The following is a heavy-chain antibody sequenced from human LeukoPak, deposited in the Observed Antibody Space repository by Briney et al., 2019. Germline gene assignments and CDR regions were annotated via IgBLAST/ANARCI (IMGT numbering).Heavy chain of an antibody. D-gene: IGHD3-3*01. CDR2: IRYDGINK. CDR3: ARGHQGISIFGVVDY. CDR1: GFTFSRSG. V-gene: IGHV3-30*02. J-gene: IGHJ4*02. Sequence: PGGSLRLSCAASGFTFSRSGMHWVRQAPGKGLEWVAFIRYDGINKYYADSVKGRVTISRDNSQNTLYVQMNSLRAEDTAVYYCARGHQGISIFGVVDYWGQGTLVTVSS.